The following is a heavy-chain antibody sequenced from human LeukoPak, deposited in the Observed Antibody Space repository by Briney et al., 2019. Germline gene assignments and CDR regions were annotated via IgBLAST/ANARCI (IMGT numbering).Heavy chain of an antibody. D-gene: IGHD6-13*01. J-gene: IGHJ6*03. CDR1: GGSISSYY. CDR3: ARDGPLYSSSWYIPDGNYYYYMDV. V-gene: IGHV4-4*07. CDR2: IYTSGST. Sequence: SETLSLTCTVSGGSISSYYWSWIRQPAGKGLEWIGRIYTSGSTNYNPSLKSRVTMSVDTSKNQFSLKLSSVTAADTAVYYCARDGPLYSSSWYIPDGNYYYYMDVWGKGTTVTVSS.